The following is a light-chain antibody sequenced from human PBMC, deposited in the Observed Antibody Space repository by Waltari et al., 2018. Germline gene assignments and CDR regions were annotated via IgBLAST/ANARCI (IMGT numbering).Light chain of an antibody. CDR3: CSYAGTIPFV. J-gene: IGLJ1*01. Sequence: QSALTQTAFVSGSPGQSITISCTGTSSAIGSFNLVSWYQQHPGKAPKLMIYEVSQRPSGVSNRFSGSKSANTASLTIFGLQAEDEADYYCCSYAGTIPFVFGTGTKVTVL. V-gene: IGLV2-23*02. CDR1: SSAIGSFNL. CDR2: EVS.